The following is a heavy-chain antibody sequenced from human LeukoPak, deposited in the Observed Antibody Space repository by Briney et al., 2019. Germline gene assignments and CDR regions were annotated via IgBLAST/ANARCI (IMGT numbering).Heavy chain of an antibody. D-gene: IGHD5-24*01. CDR3: AEMTTQFFDY. CDR2: ISGSGGST. V-gene: IGHV3-23*01. J-gene: IGHJ4*02. Sequence: GGSLRLSCAASGFAFSSYAMSWVRQAPGKGLEWVSTISGSGGSTYYADSVKGRFTISRDNSKNTLYLQMNSLRAEDTAVYYCAEMTTQFFDYWGQGTLVTVSS. CDR1: GFAFSSYA.